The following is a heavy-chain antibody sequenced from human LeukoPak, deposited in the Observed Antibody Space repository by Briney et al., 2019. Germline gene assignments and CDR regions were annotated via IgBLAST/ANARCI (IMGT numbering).Heavy chain of an antibody. CDR3: ATSGDSLRYCMDV. CDR2: INPSGGST. Sequence: ASVKASCKASGYTFTSYYMHWVRQAPGQGLEWMGIINPSGGSTSYAQKFQGRVTMTRDLSTSTVYMELSSLRSEDTAVYYCATSGDSLRYCMDVWGKGSTVTVSS. J-gene: IGHJ6*03. V-gene: IGHV1-46*01. D-gene: IGHD3-10*01. CDR1: GYTFTSYY.